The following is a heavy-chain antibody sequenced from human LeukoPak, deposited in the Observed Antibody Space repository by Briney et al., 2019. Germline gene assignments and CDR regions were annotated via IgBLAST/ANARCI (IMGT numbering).Heavy chain of an antibody. V-gene: IGHV1-2*02. CDR3: AKDREGHNWNEGYYYGMDV. CDR2: INPDSGGT. D-gene: IGHD1-20*01. J-gene: IGHJ6*02. CDR1: GYTSNGYN. Sequence: ASVKVSCKASGYTSNGYNMHWVRQAPGQGLEWMGWINPDSGGTKYAQKFQGRVTVTRDTSISTAYMELSRLRSDDTVVYYCAKDREGHNWNEGYYYGMDVWGQGTTVTVSS.